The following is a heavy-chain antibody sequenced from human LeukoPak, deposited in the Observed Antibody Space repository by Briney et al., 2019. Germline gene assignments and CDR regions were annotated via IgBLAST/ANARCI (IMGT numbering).Heavy chain of an antibody. CDR3: ARDRHGDPTIDY. J-gene: IGHJ4*02. CDR2: IIPIFGTA. CDR1: GGTFSSYA. V-gene: IGHV1-69*05. D-gene: IGHD4-17*01. Sequence: SVKVSCKASGGTFSSYAISWVRQAPGQGLEWMGRIIPIFGTANYAQKFQGGVTITTDESTSTAYMELSSPRSEDTAVYYCARDRHGDPTIDYWGQGTLVTVSS.